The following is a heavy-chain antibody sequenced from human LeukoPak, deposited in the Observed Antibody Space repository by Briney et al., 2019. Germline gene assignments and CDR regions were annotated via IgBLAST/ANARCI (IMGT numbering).Heavy chain of an antibody. Sequence: PGRSLRLSCAASGFTFSSYGMHWVRQAPGKGLEWVAVISYDGSNKYYADSVKGRFTISRDNSKNTLYLQMNSLRAEDTAVYYCAREPSTSSSWYYFDYWGQGTLVTVSS. J-gene: IGHJ4*02. CDR2: ISYDGSNK. V-gene: IGHV3-30*03. D-gene: IGHD6-13*01. CDR1: GFTFSSYG. CDR3: AREPSTSSSWYYFDY.